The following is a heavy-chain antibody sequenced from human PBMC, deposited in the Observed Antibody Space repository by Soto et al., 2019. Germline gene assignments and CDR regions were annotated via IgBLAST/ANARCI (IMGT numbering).Heavy chain of an antibody. CDR2: ISSNGGST. D-gene: IGHD4-17*01. Sequence: PGGSLRLSCSASGFTFSSYAMHWVRQAPGKGLEYVSAISSNGGSTYYADSVKGRFTISRDNSKNTLYLQMSSLRAEDTAVYYCVKDLAPSSTLAYGGNSYDYWGQGTLVNVSS. V-gene: IGHV3-64D*06. J-gene: IGHJ4*02. CDR3: VKDLAPSSTLAYGGNSYDY. CDR1: GFTFSSYA.